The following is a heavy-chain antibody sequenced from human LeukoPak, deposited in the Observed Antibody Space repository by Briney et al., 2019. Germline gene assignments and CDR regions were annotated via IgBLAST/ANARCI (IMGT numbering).Heavy chain of an antibody. D-gene: IGHD5-12*01. J-gene: IGHJ4*02. Sequence: SETLSLTCAVYGGSFSGDYWSWIRQPPGKGLEWIGEINHSGSTNYNPSLKSRVTISVDTSKNQFSLKLSSVTAADTAVYYCARGVDIVATRTGPFDYWGQGTLVTASS. V-gene: IGHV4-34*01. CDR1: GGSFSGDY. CDR3: ARGVDIVATRTGPFDY. CDR2: INHSGST.